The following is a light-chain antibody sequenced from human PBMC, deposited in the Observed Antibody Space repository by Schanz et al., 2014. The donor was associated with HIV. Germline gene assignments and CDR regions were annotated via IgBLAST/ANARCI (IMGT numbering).Light chain of an antibody. CDR3: SSYTSSSDWV. V-gene: IGLV2-14*03. Sequence: QSALTQPASVSGSPGQSISISCTGTSGDVGSYNYVSWYQQHPGKAPKLMIYDVSNRPSGVSSRFSGSKSGNTASLTISGLQAEDEADYYCSSYTSSSDWVFGGGTKLTVL. CDR2: DVS. J-gene: IGLJ3*02. CDR1: SGDVGSYNY.